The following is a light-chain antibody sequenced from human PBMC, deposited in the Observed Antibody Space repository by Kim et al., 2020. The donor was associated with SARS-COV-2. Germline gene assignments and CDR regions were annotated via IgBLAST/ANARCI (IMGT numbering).Light chain of an antibody. J-gene: IGKJ1*01. Sequence: AAVGDRVTMTCRASQSISSWLAWYQQKPGKAPKLLIYKASSLESGVPSRFSGSGSGTEFTLTISSLQPDDFATYYCQQYKSYPWTFGQGTKVDIK. CDR1: QSISSW. CDR3: QQYKSYPWT. V-gene: IGKV1-5*03. CDR2: KAS.